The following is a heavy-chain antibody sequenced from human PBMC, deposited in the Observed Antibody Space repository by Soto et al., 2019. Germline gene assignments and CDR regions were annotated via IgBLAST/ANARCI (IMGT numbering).Heavy chain of an antibody. J-gene: IGHJ5*02. CDR1: GFTFSSCA. CDR3: ARDNFVATIQGPWFDP. CDR2: ISYDGSNK. Sequence: EGSLILSWAASGFTFSSCAMSWVRQAPGKGLEWVAVISYDGSNKYYADSVKGRFTISRDNSKNTLYLQMNSLRAEDTAVYYCARDNFVATIQGPWFDPWGQGTLVTVSS. D-gene: IGHD5-12*01. V-gene: IGHV3-30-3*01.